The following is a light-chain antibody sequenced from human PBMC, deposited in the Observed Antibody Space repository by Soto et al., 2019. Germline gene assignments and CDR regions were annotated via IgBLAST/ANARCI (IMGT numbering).Light chain of an antibody. CDR3: QQYNSYPWT. V-gene: IGKV1-5*03. CDR1: QSISSW. CDR2: KAS. Sequence: DIQMTQSPSTLSASVGDRVTITCRASQSISSWLAWYQQKPGKAPKLLGYKASSLESGVPSRFSGRGAGTEFTLTISSLQPDDFATYYCQQYNSYPWTFGQGTNVEIK. J-gene: IGKJ1*01.